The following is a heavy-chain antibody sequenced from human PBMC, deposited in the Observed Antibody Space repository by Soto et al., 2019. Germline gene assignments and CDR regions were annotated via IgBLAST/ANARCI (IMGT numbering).Heavy chain of an antibody. V-gene: IGHV3-30-3*01. J-gene: IGHJ4*02. CDR1: GFTFSSYA. CDR3: ASMTTVSL. D-gene: IGHD4-17*01. CDR2: ISYDGSNK. Sequence: QVQLVESGGGVVQPGRSLRLSCAASGFTFSSYAMHWVRQAPGKGLEWVAVISYDGSNKYYADSVKGRFTISRDNSKNTRYLQMNSLRAEDTAVYYCASMTTVSLWGQGTLVTVSS.